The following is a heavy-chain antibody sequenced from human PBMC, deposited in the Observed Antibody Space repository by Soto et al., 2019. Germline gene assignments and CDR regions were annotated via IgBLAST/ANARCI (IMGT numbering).Heavy chain of an antibody. CDR3: ARDVVVPAAMSYYYYYYMDV. CDR2: ISSSSSTI. J-gene: IGHJ6*03. D-gene: IGHD2-2*01. CDR1: GFTFSSYS. V-gene: IGHV3-48*04. Sequence: EVQLVESGGGLVQPGGSLRLSCAASGFTFSSYSMNWVRQAPGKGLEWVSYISSSSSTIYYADSVKGRFTISRDNAKNLLYLQMNSLRAEDTAVYYCARDVVVPAAMSYYYYYYMDVWGKGTTVTVSS.